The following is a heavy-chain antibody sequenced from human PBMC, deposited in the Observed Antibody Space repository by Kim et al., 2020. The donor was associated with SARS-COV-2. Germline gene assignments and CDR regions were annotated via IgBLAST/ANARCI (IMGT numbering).Heavy chain of an antibody. J-gene: IGHJ4*02. CDR3: ARALYDSSGYWSY. V-gene: IGHV4-39*01. Sequence: YNPALKSRVTISVDTSKNQFSLKLSSVTAADTAVYYCARALYDSSGYWSYWGQGTLVTVSS. D-gene: IGHD3-22*01.